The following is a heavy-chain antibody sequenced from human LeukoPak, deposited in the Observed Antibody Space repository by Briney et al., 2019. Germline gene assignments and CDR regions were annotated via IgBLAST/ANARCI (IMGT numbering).Heavy chain of an antibody. CDR3: AIGSDGYKFYKYHYMDV. CDR1: AFTFSSYG. J-gene: IGHJ6*03. Sequence: GGSLRLSCAASAFTFSSYGIHWVRQAPGKGLEWVAFIRYDGNNKYYEDSVKGRFTISRDNSKNTLYLQMNSLRAEDTAVYYCAIGSDGYKFYKYHYMDVWGKGTTVTISS. CDR2: IRYDGNNK. D-gene: IGHD5-24*01. V-gene: IGHV3-30*02.